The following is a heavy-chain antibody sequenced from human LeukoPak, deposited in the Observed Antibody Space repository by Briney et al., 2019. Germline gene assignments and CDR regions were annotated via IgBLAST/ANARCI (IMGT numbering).Heavy chain of an antibody. CDR1: GFTFSSYA. J-gene: IGHJ4*02. CDR2: ISSSGNTK. Sequence: PGGSLGLSCAASGFTFSSYAMHWVRQAPGKGLEWVSYISSSGNTKYYADSVKGRFTISRDNAKNSLSLQMNSLRAEDTAVYYCARDGGSAWFFRYWGQGTLVTVSS. V-gene: IGHV3-48*04. CDR3: ARDGGSAWFFRY. D-gene: IGHD6-19*01.